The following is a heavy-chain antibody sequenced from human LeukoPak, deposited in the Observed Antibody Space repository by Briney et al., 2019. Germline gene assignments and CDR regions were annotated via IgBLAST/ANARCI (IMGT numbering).Heavy chain of an antibody. CDR3: ARGDGYKRFDFDY. V-gene: IGHV1-69*13. CDR1: GGTFTIYA. CDR2: IIPIFGTA. D-gene: IGHD5-24*01. J-gene: IGHJ4*02. Sequence: SVKVSCKAPGGTFTIYAISWVRQAPGQGLEWMGGIIPIFGTANYAQKFQGRVTITADESTSTAYMELSSLRSEDTAVYYCARGDGYKRFDFDYWGQGTLVTVSS.